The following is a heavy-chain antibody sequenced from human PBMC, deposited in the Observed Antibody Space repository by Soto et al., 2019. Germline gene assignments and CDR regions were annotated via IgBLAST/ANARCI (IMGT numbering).Heavy chain of an antibody. D-gene: IGHD3-3*01. CDR1: GYTFTSYA. V-gene: IGHV1-3*01. J-gene: IGHJ4*02. CDR3: ARDVRILPEFDY. CDR2: INAGNGNT. Sequence: QVQLVQSGAEVKKPGASVKVSCKASGYTFTSYAMHWVRQAPGQRLEWMGWINAGNGNTKYSQKFQGRVTITRDTSASTAYMELSSLRSEDTAVYYCARDVRILPEFDYWGQGTLVTVSS.